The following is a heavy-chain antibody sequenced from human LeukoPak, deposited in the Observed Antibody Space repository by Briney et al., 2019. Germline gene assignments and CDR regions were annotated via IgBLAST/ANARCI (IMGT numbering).Heavy chain of an antibody. D-gene: IGHD1-26*01. V-gene: IGHV3-7*01. CDR1: GYTFRRYG. CDR2: IKQDGGEI. J-gene: IGHJ4*02. Sequence: GGSLRLSCAASGYTFRRYGMSWVREAPGKGLEWVANIKQDGGEIYYVDSVKGRFTISRDNAKNSLSLQMNSLRAEDTAVYYCARDKVVGATHFDYWGQGTLVTVSS. CDR3: ARDKVVGATHFDY.